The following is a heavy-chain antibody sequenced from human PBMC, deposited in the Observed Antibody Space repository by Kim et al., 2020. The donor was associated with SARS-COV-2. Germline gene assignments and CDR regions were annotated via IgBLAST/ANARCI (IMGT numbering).Heavy chain of an antibody. CDR3: AKTMTRWNYYGMDV. D-gene: IGHD4-17*01. J-gene: IGHJ6*02. V-gene: IGHV3-33*06. CDR1: GFTFSSYG. Sequence: GGSLRLSCAASGFTFSSYGMHWVRQAPGKWLEWVAVIWYDGSNKYYADSVKGRFTISRDNSKNTLYLQMNSLRAEDTAVYYCAKTMTRWNYYGMDVWGQG. CDR2: IWYDGSNK.